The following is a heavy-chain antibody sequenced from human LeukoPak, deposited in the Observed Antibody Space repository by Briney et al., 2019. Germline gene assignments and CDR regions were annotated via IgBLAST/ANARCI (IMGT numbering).Heavy chain of an antibody. D-gene: IGHD5/OR15-5a*01. CDR1: GFTFSSYA. J-gene: IGHJ1*01. CDR2: ISRSDGTT. V-gene: IGHV3-23*01. CDR3: AKSLLAEYFQH. Sequence: GGSLRLSCAGSGFTFSSYAMTWVRQAPGTGLEWVSSISRSDGTTYYADSVKGRFTISRDNSKNTLYLQMNSLRAEDTAVYYCAKSLLAEYFQHWGQGTLVTVSS.